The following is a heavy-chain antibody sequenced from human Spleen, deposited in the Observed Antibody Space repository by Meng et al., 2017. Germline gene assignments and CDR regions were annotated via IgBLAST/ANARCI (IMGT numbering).Heavy chain of an antibody. CDR1: GDSISSRDW. CDR3: VRNEGYSFGA. J-gene: IGHJ5*02. Sequence: GQAQESGPGLVKPSGTLALTCAGSGDSISSRDWWSWVRQPPGKGLEWIGEISQGSGRTNYNPSLKSRVTISLDKSKNQFSLNVNSVTAADTAVYYCVRNEGYSFGAWGQGTLVTVSS. D-gene: IGHD2-21*01. V-gene: IGHV4-4*02. CDR2: ISQGSGRT.